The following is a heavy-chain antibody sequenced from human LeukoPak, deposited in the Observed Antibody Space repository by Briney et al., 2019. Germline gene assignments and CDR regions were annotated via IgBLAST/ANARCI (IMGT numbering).Heavy chain of an antibody. Sequence: GGSLRLSCAASGFTFSSYAMHWVRQAPGKGLEWVAVISYDGSNKYYADSVKGRFTIPRDNSKNTLYLQMNSLRAEDTAVYYCARVAVKFCSSTSCYHSWFDPWGQGTLVTVSS. D-gene: IGHD2-2*01. V-gene: IGHV3-30*04. CDR1: GFTFSSYA. CDR3: ARVAVKFCSSTSCYHSWFDP. CDR2: ISYDGSNK. J-gene: IGHJ5*02.